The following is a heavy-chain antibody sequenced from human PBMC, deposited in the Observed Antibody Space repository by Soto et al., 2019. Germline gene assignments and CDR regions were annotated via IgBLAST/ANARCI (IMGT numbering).Heavy chain of an antibody. CDR1: GGSISGYF. D-gene: IGHD1-26*01. Sequence: QVQLQESGPGLVKPSETMSLTGTVSGGSISGYFWSWIRQPPGKGLAWIGLIHYSGSTDYNPSLKSRVTIAVDTSKNQFSLKLSSVSAADTAVYFCARKGASGSYSNWCQGTLVTVSS. V-gene: IGHV4-59*08. J-gene: IGHJ4*02. CDR2: IHYSGST. CDR3: ARKGASGSYSN.